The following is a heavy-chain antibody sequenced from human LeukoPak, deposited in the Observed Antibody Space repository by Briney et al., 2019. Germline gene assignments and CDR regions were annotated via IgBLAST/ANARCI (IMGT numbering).Heavy chain of an antibody. D-gene: IGHD2-2*01. CDR2: ISYDGSNK. J-gene: IGHJ4*02. V-gene: IGHV3-30-3*01. CDR1: GSTFSSYA. CDR3: ARGCEDCSSTSCWDY. Sequence: GGSLRLSCAASGSTFSSYAMHWVRQAPGKGLEWVAVISYDGSNKYYADSVKGRFTISRDNSKNTLYLQMNSLRAEDTAVYYCARGCEDCSSTSCWDYWGQGTLVTVSS.